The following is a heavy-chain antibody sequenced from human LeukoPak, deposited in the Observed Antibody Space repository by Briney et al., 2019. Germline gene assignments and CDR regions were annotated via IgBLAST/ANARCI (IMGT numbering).Heavy chain of an antibody. CDR3: ARGSPDIVVVPAAAAPSYYFDY. CDR2: INHSGST. V-gene: IGHV4-34*01. Sequence: ASETLSPTCAVYGGSFSGYYWSWIRQPPGKGLEWIGEINHSGSTNYNPSLKSRVTISVDTSKNQFSLKLSSVTAADTAVYYCARGSPDIVVVPAAAAPSYYFDYWGQGTLVTVSS. J-gene: IGHJ4*02. CDR1: GGSFSGYY. D-gene: IGHD2-2*01.